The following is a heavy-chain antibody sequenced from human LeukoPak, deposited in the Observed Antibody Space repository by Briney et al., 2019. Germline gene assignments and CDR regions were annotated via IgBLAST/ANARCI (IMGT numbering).Heavy chain of an antibody. D-gene: IGHD6-13*01. CDR1: GGTFSSYA. Sequence: SVKVSCKASGGTFSSYAISWVRQAPGQGLEWMGGIIPIFGTANYAQKFQGRVTITTDESTSTAYMELRSLRSDDTAVYYCARDVSSSWPKRLYYYYGMDVWGQGTTVTVSS. V-gene: IGHV1-69*05. CDR3: ARDVSSSWPKRLYYYYGMDV. CDR2: IIPIFGTA. J-gene: IGHJ6*02.